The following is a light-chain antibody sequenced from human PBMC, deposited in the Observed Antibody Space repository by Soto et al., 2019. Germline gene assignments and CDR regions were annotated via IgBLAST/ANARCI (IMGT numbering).Light chain of an antibody. J-gene: IGKJ5*01. Sequence: EVVLTQSPATLSVSPWERATLSCRASQSVSIKLAWYQQKPGQAPRLLIYDTSTRATGIPARFSGSGSGTEFTLTISSLQSEDFAVYYCQQYNKWPPITFGQGTRLEIK. CDR1: QSVSIK. V-gene: IGKV3-15*01. CDR2: DTS. CDR3: QQYNKWPPIT.